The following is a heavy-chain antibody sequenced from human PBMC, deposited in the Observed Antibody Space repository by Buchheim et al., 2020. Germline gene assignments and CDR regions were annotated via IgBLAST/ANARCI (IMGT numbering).Heavy chain of an antibody. D-gene: IGHD1-7*01. J-gene: IGHJ4*02. Sequence: EVHLVESGGGLVQPGGSLRLSCAASGFTFSDSWMHWVRQAPGKGLVWVSRINFDGSTTNFADSVKGRFTISRDNAKNPLFLEMSNLRAEDTAVYYCVRALHSSELYYFDSWGQGTL. CDR2: INFDGSTT. CDR1: GFTFSDSW. CDR3: VRALHSSELYYFDS. V-gene: IGHV3-74*01.